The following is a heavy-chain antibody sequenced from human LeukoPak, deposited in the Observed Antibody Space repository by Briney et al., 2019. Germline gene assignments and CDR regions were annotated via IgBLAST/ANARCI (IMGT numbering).Heavy chain of an antibody. Sequence: GGSLRLSCAASGFTFSSYSMNWVRQAPGRGLEWVSSISSSSTYIYYADSLKGRFTISRDDAKNSLYLQMNSLRAEDTAVYYCARGPAGDYADYWGQGTLVTVSS. CDR2: ISSSSTYI. CDR1: GFTFSSYS. CDR3: ARGPAGDYADY. D-gene: IGHD4-17*01. V-gene: IGHV3-21*01. J-gene: IGHJ4*02.